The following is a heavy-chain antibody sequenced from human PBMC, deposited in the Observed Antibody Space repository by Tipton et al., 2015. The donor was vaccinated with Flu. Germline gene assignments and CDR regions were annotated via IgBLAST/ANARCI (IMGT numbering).Heavy chain of an antibody. V-gene: IGHV4-39*07. CDR2: IYHSGTA. CDR3: ARYPESNYHWFGP. CDR1: GGSISSSRYY. D-gene: IGHD4-11*01. J-gene: IGHJ5*02. Sequence: TLSLTCTVSGGSISSSRYYWGWIRQPPGKGLEWIGSIYHSGTAYCNPSLKSRVTISVDTSKNQISLKLSSVTAADTAVYYCARYPESNYHWFGPWGQGALVTVSS.